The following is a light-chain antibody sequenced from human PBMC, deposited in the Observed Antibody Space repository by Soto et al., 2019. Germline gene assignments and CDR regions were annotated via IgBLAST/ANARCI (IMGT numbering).Light chain of an antibody. Sequence: QSALTQPPSASGSPGQSVTISCTGSSSDVGGYNYVSWYQQYPGKAPKLMIYDVSKRPSGVPDRFSGSKSGNTASLTVSGLQAEDVADYYCSSYAGTNNALFGGGTQLTVL. V-gene: IGLV2-8*01. CDR2: DVS. CDR3: SSYAGTNNAL. CDR1: SSDVGGYNY. J-gene: IGLJ2*01.